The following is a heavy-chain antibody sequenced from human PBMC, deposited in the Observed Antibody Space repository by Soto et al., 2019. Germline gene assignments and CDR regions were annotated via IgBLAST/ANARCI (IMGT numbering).Heavy chain of an antibody. J-gene: IGHJ3*02. CDR1: GGSFSGYY. CDR2: INHSGST. CDR3: ARGRGKVLMVYATSAFDI. V-gene: IGHV4-34*01. D-gene: IGHD2-8*01. Sequence: QVQLQQWGAGLLKPSETLSLTCAVYGGSFSGYYWSWIRQPPGKGLEWIGEINHSGSTNYNPSLKSRVTISVDTSKNQFSLKLSSVTAADTAVYYCARGRGKVLMVYATSAFDIWGQGTMVTVSS.